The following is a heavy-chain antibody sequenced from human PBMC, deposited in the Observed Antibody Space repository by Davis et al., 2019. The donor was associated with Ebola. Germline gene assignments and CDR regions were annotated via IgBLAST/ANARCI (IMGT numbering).Heavy chain of an antibody. D-gene: IGHD3-10*01. Sequence: SQTLSPTCTVPGYSISSGYYWGWIRPPPGMGLEWIGYVYYSGNTNYNHSLKSRVTISVDTSKNQFSLKLSSVTTADTAVYYCARVWNDYGSGSYYDYWGQGILVTVSS. CDR1: GYSISSGYY. CDR3: ARVWNDYGSGSYYDY. CDR2: VYYSGNT. V-gene: IGHV4-61*01. J-gene: IGHJ4*02.